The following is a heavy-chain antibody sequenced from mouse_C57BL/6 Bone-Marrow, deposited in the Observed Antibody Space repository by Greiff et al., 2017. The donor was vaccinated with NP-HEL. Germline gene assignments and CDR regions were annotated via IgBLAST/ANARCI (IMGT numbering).Heavy chain of an antibody. J-gene: IGHJ4*01. Sequence: EVQGVESGGGLVQPGESLKLSCESNEYEFPSHDMSWVRQTPEKRLELVAAINSDGGSTYYPDTMERRFIISRDNTKKTLYLQMSSLRSEDTALYYCARHGNYETAYAMDYWGQGTSVTVSS. CDR1: EYEFPSHD. V-gene: IGHV5-2*01. D-gene: IGHD2-1*01. CDR2: INSDGGST. CDR3: ARHGNYETAYAMDY.